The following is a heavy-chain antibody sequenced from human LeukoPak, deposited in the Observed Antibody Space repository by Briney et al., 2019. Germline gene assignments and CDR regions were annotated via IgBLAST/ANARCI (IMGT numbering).Heavy chain of an antibody. D-gene: IGHD1-26*01. Sequence: SVKVSCKASGYTFSSYDINWVRQAPGQGLEWMGGIIPIFGTANYAQKFQGRVTITTDESTSTAYMELSSLRSEDTAVYYCAGLNSGSYYGRLDYWGQGTLVTVSS. CDR3: AGLNSGSYYGRLDY. CDR1: GYTFSSYD. CDR2: IIPIFGTA. J-gene: IGHJ4*02. V-gene: IGHV1-69*05.